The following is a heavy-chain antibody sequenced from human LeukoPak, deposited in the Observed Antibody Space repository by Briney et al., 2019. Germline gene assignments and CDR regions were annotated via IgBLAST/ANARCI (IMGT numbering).Heavy chain of an antibody. J-gene: IGHJ2*01. V-gene: IGHV3-11*04. CDR1: GFTLRDYY. Sequence: GVSVRLSCAASGFTLRDYYMSWIRQAPGKGLEWISYMSSTGNTIYYAESVKGRFTVSRDSANNSMSLQMTSPRAEDSAVYYCARSSSYFKYFDLWGRDTLVTVSS. CDR2: MSSTGNTI. CDR3: ARSSSYFKYFDL. D-gene: IGHD2/OR15-2a*01.